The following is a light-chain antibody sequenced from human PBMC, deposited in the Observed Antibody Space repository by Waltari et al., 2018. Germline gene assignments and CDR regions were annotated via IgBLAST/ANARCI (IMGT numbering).Light chain of an antibody. J-gene: IGLJ2*01. V-gene: IGLV2-8*01. CDR1: TSDVGGYNY. Sequence: QSALTQPPSASGSPGQSVTISCTGTTSDVGGYNYVSWYQQHPGKAPKLMIYEVIKRPAGVPDRFPASKSGSTASLTVSGLQAEDEADYYCSSYAGSNNLVFGGGTKLTVL. CDR2: EVI. CDR3: SSYAGSNNLV.